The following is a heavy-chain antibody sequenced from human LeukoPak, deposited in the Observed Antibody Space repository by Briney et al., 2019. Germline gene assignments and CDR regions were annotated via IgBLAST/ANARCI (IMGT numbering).Heavy chain of an antibody. Sequence: GGSLRLSCAASGFTFSSYEMNWVRQAPGKGLEWVSYISSSGSTIYYADSVKGRFTISRDNAKHSLYLQMNSLRAEDTAVYYCASQTGYCSSTSCSVDYWGQGTLVTVSS. CDR1: GFTFSSYE. V-gene: IGHV3-48*03. J-gene: IGHJ4*02. D-gene: IGHD2-2*01. CDR2: ISSSGSTI. CDR3: ASQTGYCSSTSCSVDY.